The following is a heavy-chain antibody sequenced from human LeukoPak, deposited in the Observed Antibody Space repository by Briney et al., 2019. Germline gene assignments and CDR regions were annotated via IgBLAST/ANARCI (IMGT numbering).Heavy chain of an antibody. CDR3: ARGVVAATPGAFDI. CDR1: GGSISSGDYY. D-gene: IGHD2-15*01. Sequence: LSLTXTVSGGSISSGDYYWSWIRQPPGKGLEWIGYIYYSGSTYYNPSLKSRVTISVDTSKNQFSLKLSSVTAADTAVYYCARGVVAATPGAFDIWGQGTMVTVSS. J-gene: IGHJ3*02. V-gene: IGHV4-30-4*08. CDR2: IYYSGST.